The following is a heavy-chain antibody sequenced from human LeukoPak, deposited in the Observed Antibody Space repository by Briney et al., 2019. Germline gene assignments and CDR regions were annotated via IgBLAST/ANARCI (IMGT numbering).Heavy chain of an antibody. CDR2: IIPIIGTP. Sequence: ASVKVSCKASGGTFSSNVISWVRQAPGQGLGWMGRIIPIIGTPDYAQKFQGRVTITADKSTNTAYMELTSLKSDDTAVYYCARAGGSSWYVSLYYWGQGTLVTVSS. CDR3: ARAGGSSWYVSLYY. CDR1: GGTFSSNV. J-gene: IGHJ4*02. V-gene: IGHV1-69*04. D-gene: IGHD6-13*01.